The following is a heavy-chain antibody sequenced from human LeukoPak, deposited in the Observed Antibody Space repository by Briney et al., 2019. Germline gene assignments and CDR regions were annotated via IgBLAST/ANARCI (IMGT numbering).Heavy chain of an antibody. CDR2: IIPLRGIA. V-gene: IGHV1-69*04. D-gene: IGHD3-22*01. CDR1: GGTVSSYA. Sequence: GASVKLSCTASGGTVSSYAISWVGQAPGPGLEWMGRIIPLRGIANYAQTFQGRVTITADKSTSTAYMELSSLRSEDTAVYYCARDYYDSSGYSLWGQGTLVTVTS. J-gene: IGHJ4*02. CDR3: ARDYYDSSGYSL.